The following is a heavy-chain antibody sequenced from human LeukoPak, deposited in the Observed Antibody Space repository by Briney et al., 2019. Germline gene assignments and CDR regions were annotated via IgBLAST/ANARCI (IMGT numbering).Heavy chain of an antibody. CDR1: GGTFSSYT. D-gene: IGHD3-3*01. CDR3: ARAYTIFGVVITDNWFDP. V-gene: IGHV1-69*02. J-gene: IGHJ5*02. Sequence: SVKVSCKASGGTFSSYTISWVRQAPGQGLEWMGRIIPILGIANYAQKFQGRVTIIADKSTSTAYMELSSLRSEDTAVYYCARAYTIFGVVITDNWFDPWGQGTLVTVSS. CDR2: IIPILGIA.